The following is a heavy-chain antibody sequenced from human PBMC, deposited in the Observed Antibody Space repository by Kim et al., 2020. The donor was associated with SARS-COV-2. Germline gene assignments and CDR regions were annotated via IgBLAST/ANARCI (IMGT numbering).Heavy chain of an antibody. V-gene: IGHV7-4-1*02. CDR3: ANSYSSSWYRGPFDI. CDR1: GYTFTSYA. D-gene: IGHD6-13*01. Sequence: ASVKVSCKASGYTFTSYAMNWVRQAPGQGLEWMGWINTNTGNPTYAQGFTGRFVFSLDTSVSTAYLQISSLKAEDTAVYYCANSYSSSWYRGPFDIWGQGTMVTVSS. J-gene: IGHJ3*02. CDR2: INTNTGNP.